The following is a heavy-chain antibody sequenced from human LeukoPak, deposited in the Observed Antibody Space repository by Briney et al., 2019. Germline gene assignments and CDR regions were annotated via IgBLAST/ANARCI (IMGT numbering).Heavy chain of an antibody. J-gene: IGHJ4*02. D-gene: IGHD5-12*01. Sequence: SETLSLTCTVSGDSISSYYWSWIRQPPGKGLEWIGYISYSGSTNYNPSLKSRVTISVDTSKNQFSLKLNSVTAADTAFYYCARGRDSGFTDYWGQGTLVTVSP. CDR2: ISYSGST. V-gene: IGHV4-59*01. CDR3: ARGRDSGFTDY. CDR1: GDSISSYY.